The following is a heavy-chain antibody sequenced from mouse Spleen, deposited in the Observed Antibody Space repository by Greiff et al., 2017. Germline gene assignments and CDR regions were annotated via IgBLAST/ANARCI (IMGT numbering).Heavy chain of an antibody. D-gene: IGHD2-4*01. CDR3: ARHLYDYDDAWFAY. CDR1: GFSLTSYG. V-gene: IGHV2-6-1*01. J-gene: IGHJ3*01. CDR2: IWSDGST. Sequence: VQLKETGPGLVAPSQSLSITCTVSGFSLTSYGVHWVRQPPGKGLEWLVVIWSDGSTNYNSALKSRLSISKDNSKSQVFLKMNSLQTDDTAMYYCARHLYDYDDAWFAYWGQGTLVTVSA.